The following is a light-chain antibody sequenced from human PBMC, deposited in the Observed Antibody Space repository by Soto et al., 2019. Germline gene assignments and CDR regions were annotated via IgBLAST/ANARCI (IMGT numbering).Light chain of an antibody. V-gene: IGLV4-69*01. CDR1: SGHSSYA. J-gene: IGLJ2*01. Sequence: QPVLTQSPSASASLGASVKLTCTLSSGHSSYAIAWHQQQPEKGPRYLMKLSSDGSHTKGDGIPDRFSGSSSGAERYLTISSLQSEDEADYYCQTWATGIGVFGGGTKLTVL. CDR2: LSSDGSH. CDR3: QTWATGIGV.